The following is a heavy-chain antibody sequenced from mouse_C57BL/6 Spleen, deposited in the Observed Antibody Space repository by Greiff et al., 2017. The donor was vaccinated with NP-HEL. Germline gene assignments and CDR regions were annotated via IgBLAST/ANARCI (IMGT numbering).Heavy chain of an antibody. D-gene: IGHD2-5*01. V-gene: IGHV2-2*01. Sequence: QVQLQQSGPGLVQPSQSLSITCTVSGFSLTSYGVHWVRQSPGKGLEWLGVIWSGGSTDYNAAFISRLSISKDNSKSQVFFKMNSLQADDTAIYYCARHNYSNYFDYWGQGTTLTVSS. CDR2: IWSGGST. CDR1: GFSLTSYG. CDR3: ARHNYSNYFDY. J-gene: IGHJ2*01.